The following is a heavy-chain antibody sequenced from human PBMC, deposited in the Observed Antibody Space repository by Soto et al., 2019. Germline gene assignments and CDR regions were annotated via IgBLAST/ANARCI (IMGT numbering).Heavy chain of an antibody. J-gene: IGHJ6*02. CDR2: ISYDGSNK. D-gene: IGHD5-12*01. CDR3: AKVLWLRTYYYYGMDV. V-gene: IGHV3-30*18. CDR1: GFTFSSYG. Sequence: GGSLRLSCAASGFTFSSYGMHWVRQAPGKGLEWVAVISYDGSNKYYADSVKGRFTIPRDNSKNTLYLQMNSLRAEDTAVYYCAKVLWLRTYYYYGMDVWGQGTTVTVSS.